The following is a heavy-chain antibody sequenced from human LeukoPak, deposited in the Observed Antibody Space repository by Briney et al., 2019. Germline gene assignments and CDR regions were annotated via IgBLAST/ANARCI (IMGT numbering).Heavy chain of an antibody. J-gene: IGHJ5*02. CDR2: IIPIFGTA. D-gene: IGHD2-2*01. CDR3: AREEVDCSSTSCYRDNWFDP. V-gene: IGHV1-69*13. CDR1: GGTFSSYA. Sequence: ASVKVSCKASGGTFSSYAISWVRQAPGQGLEWMGGIIPIFGTANYAQKFQGRVTITADESTSTAYMELSSLRSEDTAVYYCAREEVDCSSTSCYRDNWFDPWGQGTLVTVSS.